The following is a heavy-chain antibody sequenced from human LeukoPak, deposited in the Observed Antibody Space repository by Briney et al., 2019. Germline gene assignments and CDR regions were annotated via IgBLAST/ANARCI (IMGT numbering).Heavy chain of an antibody. V-gene: IGHV3-74*01. Sequence: GGSLRLSCAASGFTFSSHWMHWVRQAPGKGLVWVSRINSDGSSISYADSVKGRFTISRDNAKNTLYLQMNSLRAEDTAVYYCARDQWYYYGSGSLNYWGQGTLVTVSS. J-gene: IGHJ4*02. CDR1: GFTFSSHW. D-gene: IGHD3-10*01. CDR2: INSDGSSI. CDR3: ARDQWYYYGSGSLNY.